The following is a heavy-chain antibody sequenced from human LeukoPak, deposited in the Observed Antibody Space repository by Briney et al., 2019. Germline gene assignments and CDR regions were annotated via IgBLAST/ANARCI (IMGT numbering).Heavy chain of an antibody. CDR2: ISASSNYI. J-gene: IGHJ4*02. D-gene: IGHD3-10*01. Sequence: PGGSLRLSCAASGFTFSRYSMKWVHQAPGKGLEWVSSISASSNYIYSADSLKGRFTIPRDNAKNSVYLQLNSLRGEDTAVYFCAGDPLVTSGNFDYWGQGTLVTVSS. V-gene: IGHV3-21*01. CDR3: AGDPLVTSGNFDY. CDR1: GFTFSRYS.